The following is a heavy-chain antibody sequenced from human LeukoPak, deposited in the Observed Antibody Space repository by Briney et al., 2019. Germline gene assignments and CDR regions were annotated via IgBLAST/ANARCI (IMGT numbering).Heavy chain of an antibody. V-gene: IGHV3-30-3*01. CDR2: ISSDGSNN. CDR1: GFTFNSYA. D-gene: IGHD5-18*01. J-gene: IGHJ4*02. Sequence: GSLRLSCAASGFTFNSYAMHWVRQAPGKGLEWVAVISSDGSNNYYADSVKGRFTISRDNSKNTLYLQVNSLRAEDTAVYYCARLGTAWIQLWFPDYWGQGTLVTVSS. CDR3: ARLGTAWIQLWFPDY.